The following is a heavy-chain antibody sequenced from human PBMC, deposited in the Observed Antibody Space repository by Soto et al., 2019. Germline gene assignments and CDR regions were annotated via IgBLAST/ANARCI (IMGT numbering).Heavy chain of an antibody. V-gene: IGHV6-1*01. J-gene: IGHJ6*02. D-gene: IGHD6-19*01. CDR2: TFYRSQWFN. Sequence: SQTLSLTCAISVDSVSSTSAAWHWIRQSPSRGLEWLGRTFYRSQWFNDYAVSVKTRIAINPDTSKNQFSLHLNSVTPDDTAVYYCARVXGQGYSSGKHCFYGMDVWGQGTSVTVSS. CDR3: ARVXGQGYSSGKHCFYGMDV. CDR1: VDSVSSTSAA.